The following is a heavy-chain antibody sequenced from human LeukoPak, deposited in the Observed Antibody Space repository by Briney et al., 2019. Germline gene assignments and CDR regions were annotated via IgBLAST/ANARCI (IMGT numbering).Heavy chain of an antibody. CDR3: AREFGNTYYFDY. CDR1: VYTFTRYY. CDR2: IDCDGGNT. D-gene: IGHD4-23*01. J-gene: IGHJ4*02. V-gene: IGHV1-46*01. Sequence: ASVKVSCKAFVYTFTRYYIHWVRQAPGQGLEWMGAIDCDGGNTKYAQRLQGRVTMTRDTSTSTVYMELSSLRSEGTAVFFCAREFGNTYYFDYWGQGTLVTVSS.